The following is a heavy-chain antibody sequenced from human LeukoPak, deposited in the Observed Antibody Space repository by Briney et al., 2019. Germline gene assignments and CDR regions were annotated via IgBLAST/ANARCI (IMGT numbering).Heavy chain of an antibody. CDR2: INPKSGGI. J-gene: IGHJ4*02. Sequence: ASVKVSCKASGYTFTGYYIHWVRQAPGQGLEWMGWINPKSGGINYAQKFQGRVTMTRDTSITTAYMELSSLRSDDTAVYYCARGVGATWVFDFWGQGTLVTVSS. CDR1: GYTFTGYY. CDR3: ARGVGATWVFDF. V-gene: IGHV1-2*02. D-gene: IGHD1-26*01.